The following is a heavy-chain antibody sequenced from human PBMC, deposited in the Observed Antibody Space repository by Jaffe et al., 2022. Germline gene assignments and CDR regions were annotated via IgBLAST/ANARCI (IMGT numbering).Heavy chain of an antibody. Sequence: EVQLLESGGGLVQPGGSLRLSCAASGFTFSSYAMSWVRQAPGKGLEWVSAISGSGGSTYYADSVKGRFTISRDNSKNTLYLQMNSLRAEDTAVYYCAKLEYVNIVAGGGVGAFDIWGQGTMVTVSS. CDR1: GFTFSSYA. J-gene: IGHJ3*02. V-gene: IGHV3-23*01. CDR3: AKLEYVNIVAGGGVGAFDI. D-gene: IGHD5-12*01. CDR2: ISGSGGST.